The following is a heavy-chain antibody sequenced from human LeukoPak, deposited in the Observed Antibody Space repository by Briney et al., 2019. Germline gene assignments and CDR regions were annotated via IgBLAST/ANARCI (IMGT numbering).Heavy chain of an antibody. CDR2: ISAYNGNT. D-gene: IGHD1-26*01. V-gene: IGHV1-18*01. CDR1: GYTFTSYG. CDR3: ARDLRVGVTYNWFDP. J-gene: IGHJ5*02. Sequence: GASVKVSCKASGYTFTSYGISWVRQAPGQGLEWMGWISAYNGNTNYAQKLQGRVTMTTDTSTSTAYMELRSLRSDDTAVYYCARDLRVGVTYNWFDPWGQGTLVTVSS.